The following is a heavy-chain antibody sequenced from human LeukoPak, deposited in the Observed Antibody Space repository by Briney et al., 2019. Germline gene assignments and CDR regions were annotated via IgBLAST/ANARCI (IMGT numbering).Heavy chain of an antibody. CDR1: GFTFSSYS. D-gene: IGHD3-22*01. Sequence: PGGSLRLSCAASGFTFSSYSMNWVRQAPGKGLEWVSYISSSSSTIYYADSVKGRFTISRDNAKNSLYLQMNSLRAEDTAVYYCARDQERWLPSPPDCWGQGTLVTVSS. V-gene: IGHV3-48*04. CDR2: ISSSSSTI. CDR3: ARDQERWLPSPPDC. J-gene: IGHJ4*02.